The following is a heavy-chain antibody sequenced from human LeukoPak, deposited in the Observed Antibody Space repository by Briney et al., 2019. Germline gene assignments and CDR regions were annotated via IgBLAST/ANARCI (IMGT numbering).Heavy chain of an antibody. Sequence: PGGSLRLSCAASGFTFSSYAMSWVRQAPGKGLEWVSAISGSGGSTYYADSVKGRFTISRDNSKNTLYLQMNSLRAEDTAVYYCARSMVRGVILVTYYYYGMDVWGQGTTVTVSS. J-gene: IGHJ6*02. D-gene: IGHD3-10*01. V-gene: IGHV3-23*01. CDR2: ISGSGGST. CDR1: GFTFSSYA. CDR3: ARSMVRGVILVTYYYYGMDV.